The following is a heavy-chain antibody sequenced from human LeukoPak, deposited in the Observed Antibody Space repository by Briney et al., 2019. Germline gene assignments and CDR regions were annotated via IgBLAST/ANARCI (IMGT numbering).Heavy chain of an antibody. CDR3: ARDNSVRDEAWWFNP. V-gene: IGHV3-7*01. CDR1: GSTFTTYW. CDR2: INQDGSEK. Sequence: GGSLRLSCAASGSTFTTYWMGWVRQAPGKGLEWVANINQDGSEKYYVDSVKGRFTISRDNAKNSLYLQMNSLRAEDAAVYYCARDNSVRDEAWWFNPWGQGTLVTVSS. D-gene: IGHD5-24*01. J-gene: IGHJ5*02.